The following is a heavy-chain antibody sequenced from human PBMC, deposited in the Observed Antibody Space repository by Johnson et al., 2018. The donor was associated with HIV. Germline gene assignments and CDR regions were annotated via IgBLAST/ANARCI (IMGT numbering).Heavy chain of an antibody. Sequence: QVQLVESGGGLVKPGGSLRLSCAASGFTFSDYYMSWIRQAPGKGLEWVAVISYDGSNKYYADSVKGRFTISRDNSKNTLYLQMNSLRAEDTAVYYCARDPNSSGLFGAFDIWGQGTMVTVSS. J-gene: IGHJ3*02. V-gene: IGHV3-30-3*01. D-gene: IGHD6-19*01. CDR1: GFTFSDYY. CDR3: ARDPNSSGLFGAFDI. CDR2: ISYDGSNK.